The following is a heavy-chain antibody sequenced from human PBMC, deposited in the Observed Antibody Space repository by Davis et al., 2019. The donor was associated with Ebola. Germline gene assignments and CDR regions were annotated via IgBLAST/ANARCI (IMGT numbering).Heavy chain of an antibody. CDR3: AITPYYYYGMDV. CDR2: TYYSGST. J-gene: IGHJ6*02. V-gene: IGHV4-30-4*07. CDR1: GGSISSGGYS. Sequence: SETLSLTCAASGGSISSGGYSWSWIRQPPGKGLQWIRYTYYSGSTHYNPSLKSRVTISGDTSRNQFSLKLSSVTAADTAVYYCAITPYYYYGMDVWGQGTTVTVSS.